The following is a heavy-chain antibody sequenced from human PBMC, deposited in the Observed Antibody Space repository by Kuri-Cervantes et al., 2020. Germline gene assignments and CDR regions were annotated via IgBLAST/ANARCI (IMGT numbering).Heavy chain of an antibody. CDR1: GFTFSSFG. V-gene: IGHV3-30*03. CDR2: ISFDGSNK. CDR3: ARTITGTTWTVDYYYYYGMDV. Sequence: GESLKISCAASGFTFSSFGIHWVRQAPGKGLEWVALISFDGSNKYYADSVKGRFTISRDNSKNTLYLQMNSLRAEDTAVYYCARTITGTTWTVDYYYYYGMDVWGQGTTVTVSS. J-gene: IGHJ6*02. D-gene: IGHD1-7*01.